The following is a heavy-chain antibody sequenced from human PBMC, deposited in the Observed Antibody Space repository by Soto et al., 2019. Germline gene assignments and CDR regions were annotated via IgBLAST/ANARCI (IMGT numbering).Heavy chain of an antibody. J-gene: IGHJ4*02. CDR2: ISWHSGSI. V-gene: IGHV3-9*01. Sequence: EVQLVEPGGGLVQPGRSLRLSCAASGFTFDDYAMHWVRQAPGKGLEWVSGISWHSGSIGYADSVKGRFTISRDNAKNSLYVQMNSLRAEDTALYYCAKDIRYYGSGSYPYFDYWGQGTLVTVSS. CDR1: GFTFDDYA. CDR3: AKDIRYYGSGSYPYFDY. D-gene: IGHD3-10*01.